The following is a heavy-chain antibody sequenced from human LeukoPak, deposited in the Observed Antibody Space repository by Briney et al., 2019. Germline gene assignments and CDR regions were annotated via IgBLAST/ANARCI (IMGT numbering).Heavy chain of an antibody. CDR2: ISSSSSYI. D-gene: IGHD3-10*01. J-gene: IGHJ4*02. Sequence: GGSLRLSCAVSGFTFSSYSMNWVRQAPGKGLEWVSSISSSSSYIYYADSVKGRFTTSRDNAKNSLYLQMNSLRAEDTAVYYCARDFADEGPYYYGSGSLGGQGTLVTVSS. CDR1: GFTFSSYS. CDR3: ARDFADEGPYYYGSGSL. V-gene: IGHV3-21*01.